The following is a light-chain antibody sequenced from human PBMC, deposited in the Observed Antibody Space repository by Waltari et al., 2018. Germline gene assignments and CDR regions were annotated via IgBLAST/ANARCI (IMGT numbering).Light chain of an antibody. CDR2: WAS. Sequence: DIVMTQSPDSLAVSLGERATINCKSSQSVLYNSNKKKYLAWYQQKPGQPPKMLIYWASTRESGVPDRFSGSGSGTDFTLTISSLQAEDVAVYYCQQYYDTALTFGGGTKVEIK. CDR3: QQYYDTALT. V-gene: IGKV4-1*01. J-gene: IGKJ4*01. CDR1: QSVLYNSNKKKY.